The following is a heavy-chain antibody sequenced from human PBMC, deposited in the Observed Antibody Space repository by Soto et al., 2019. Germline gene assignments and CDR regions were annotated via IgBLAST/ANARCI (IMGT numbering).Heavy chain of an antibody. V-gene: IGHV3-23*01. J-gene: IGHJ4*02. CDR2: MSGSGGRT. Sequence: PGGSLRLSCAASGFIFNNYAMSWVRQAPGKGLEWVSSMSGSGGRTSYTDSVKGRFTISRDNAKNSLYLQMNSLRAEDTAVYYCAPIAAAGTLVDYWGQGTLVNVSS. CDR3: APIAAAGTLVDY. D-gene: IGHD6-13*01. CDR1: GFIFNNYA.